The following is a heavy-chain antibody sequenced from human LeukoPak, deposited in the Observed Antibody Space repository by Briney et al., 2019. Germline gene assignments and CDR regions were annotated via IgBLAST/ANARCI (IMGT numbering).Heavy chain of an antibody. J-gene: IGHJ3*02. D-gene: IGHD1-26*01. CDR3: ARGGSPDAFDI. V-gene: IGHV3-66*01. Sequence: GGSLRLSCAASEFSVGSNYMTWVRQAPGKGLEWVSLIYSGGSTYYADSVKGRFTISRDNSKNTLYLQMNSLRAEDTAVYYCARGGSPDAFDIWGQGTMVTVSS. CDR2: IYSGGST. CDR1: EFSVGSNY.